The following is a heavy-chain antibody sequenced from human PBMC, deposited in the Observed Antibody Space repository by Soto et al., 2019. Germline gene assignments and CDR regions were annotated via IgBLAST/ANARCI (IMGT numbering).Heavy chain of an antibody. D-gene: IGHD3-3*01. Sequence: PGGSLRLSCAASGFPFSSYNMNWVRQAPGKGLEWVASISASSTIYYADSVKGRFTISRDNSKNTLYLQMNSLRAEDTAVYYCAKDGGPPPDYYGMDVWGQGTTVTVSS. J-gene: IGHJ6*02. CDR2: ISASSTI. CDR3: AKDGGPPPDYYGMDV. CDR1: GFPFSSYN. V-gene: IGHV3-48*01.